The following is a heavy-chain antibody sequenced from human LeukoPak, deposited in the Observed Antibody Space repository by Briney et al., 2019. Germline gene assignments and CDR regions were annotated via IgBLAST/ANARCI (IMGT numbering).Heavy chain of an antibody. J-gene: IGHJ4*02. CDR3: ARDHFPFPAAAGTLPIYYFDY. CDR2: TYYRSKWYN. Sequence: SQTLSLTCAISGDSVSSNIAACNWIRQSPSRCLEWLGRTYYRSKWYNDYAVSVKNRITINPDTSKNQFSLQLNSVPPEDTAVYYCARDHFPFPAAAGTLPIYYFDYWGQGTLVTVSS. V-gene: IGHV6-1*01. CDR1: GDSVSSNIAA. D-gene: IGHD6-13*01.